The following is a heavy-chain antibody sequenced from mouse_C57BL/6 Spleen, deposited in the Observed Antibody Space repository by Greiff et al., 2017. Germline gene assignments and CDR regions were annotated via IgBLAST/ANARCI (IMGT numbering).Heavy chain of an antibody. Sequence: QQSCKASGYTFTSYWMHWVKQRPGQGLEWIGEIDPSDSYTNYNQKFKGKSTLTVDKSSSTAYMQLSSLTSEDSAVYYCARRGTPYFDYWGQGTTLTVSS. D-gene: IGHD3-1*01. J-gene: IGHJ2*01. CDR3: ARRGTPYFDY. CDR1: GYTFTSYW. V-gene: IGHV1-69*01. CDR2: IDPSDSYT.